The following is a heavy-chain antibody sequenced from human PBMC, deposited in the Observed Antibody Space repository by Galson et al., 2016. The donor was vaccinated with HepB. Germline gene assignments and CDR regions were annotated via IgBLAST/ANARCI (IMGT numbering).Heavy chain of an antibody. CDR3: AREDPNIAVAALDY. CDR1: GFSFSTYA. D-gene: IGHD6-19*01. J-gene: IGHJ4*02. CDR2: ISYDGSLK. V-gene: IGHV3-30*04. Sequence: SLRLSCAASGFSFSTYAMHWVRQAPGKGLEWVSAISYDGSLKYYADSVKGRFTISRDNSKNTLYLQLNSLRAEDTAVYYCAREDPNIAVAALDYWGQGTLVTVSS.